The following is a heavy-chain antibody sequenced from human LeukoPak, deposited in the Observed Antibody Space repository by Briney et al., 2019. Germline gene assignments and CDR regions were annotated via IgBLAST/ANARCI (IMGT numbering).Heavy chain of an antibody. D-gene: IGHD6-19*01. CDR2: ISAYNGNT. Sequence: GASVKVSCKASGYTFTSYGISWVRQAPGQGLEWMGWISAYNGNTNYAQKLQGRVTMTTDTSTSTAYMELRSLRSDDTAVYYCARGVAGTGRRYYYYYMDVWGKGTTVTVSS. CDR3: ARGVAGTGRRYYYYYMDV. V-gene: IGHV1-18*01. CDR1: GYTFTSYG. J-gene: IGHJ6*03.